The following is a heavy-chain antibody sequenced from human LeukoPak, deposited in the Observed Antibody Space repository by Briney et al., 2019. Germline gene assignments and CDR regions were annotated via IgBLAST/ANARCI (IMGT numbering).Heavy chain of an antibody. D-gene: IGHD3-22*01. CDR2: IYYSGTT. V-gene: IGHV4-39*01. CDR1: GGSISSTNYY. Sequence: PSETLSLTCTVSGGSISSTNYYWALIRQPPGKGLEWVGSIYYSGTTHYNPSLKSRVTLSVDTSKNQFSLKLSSVTAADTAVYHCARHRYDSSGLYLCYFDYWGQGSLVTVSS. J-gene: IGHJ4*02. CDR3: ARHRYDSSGLYLCYFDY.